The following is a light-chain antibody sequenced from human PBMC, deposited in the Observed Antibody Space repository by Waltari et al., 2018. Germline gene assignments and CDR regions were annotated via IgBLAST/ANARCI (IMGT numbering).Light chain of an antibody. CDR2: DAS. Sequence: EIVFTLSPATLSLSPGHAATLSCRASQSVNTKLAWYQQKPGQAPRLLIYDASNRATGIPGRFSGRGSGTDFTLTISSLEPEDFAVYYCQQRSNWPHMYTFGQGTKLEIK. CDR1: QSVNTK. V-gene: IGKV3-11*01. CDR3: QQRSNWPHMYT. J-gene: IGKJ2*01.